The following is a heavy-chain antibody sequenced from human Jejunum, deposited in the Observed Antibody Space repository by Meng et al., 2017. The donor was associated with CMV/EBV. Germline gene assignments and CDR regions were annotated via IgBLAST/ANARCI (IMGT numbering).Heavy chain of an antibody. CDR2: LYSRDTY. V-gene: IGHV4-4*07. Sequence: GPGLLDPLSHLLLCFTGHCGPISYLYWSWIRQTEGKGLEWIGRLYSRDTYNSHPSLNSRLTMSLDTSKNQFSLNLSSVTAADTAIYYCARGPGASTREGFDYWGLGTLVTVSS. CDR3: ARGPGASTREGFDY. CDR1: CGPISYLY. D-gene: IGHD1-26*01. J-gene: IGHJ4*02.